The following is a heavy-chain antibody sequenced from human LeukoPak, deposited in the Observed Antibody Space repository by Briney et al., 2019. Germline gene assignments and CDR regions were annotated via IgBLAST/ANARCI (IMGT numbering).Heavy chain of an antibody. D-gene: IGHD6-13*01. CDR3: AKAAVYSSSWTPFDD. V-gene: IGHV3-48*01. CDR1: GFTFSSYG. CDR2: ISSSSSNK. J-gene: IGHJ4*02. Sequence: GGSLRLSCAASGFTFSSYGMNWVRQAPGRGLEWVSYISSSSSNKYYADSVKGRFTISRDNAKDSLYLQMNSLRAEDTAVYYCAKAAVYSSSWTPFDDWGQGTLVTVSS.